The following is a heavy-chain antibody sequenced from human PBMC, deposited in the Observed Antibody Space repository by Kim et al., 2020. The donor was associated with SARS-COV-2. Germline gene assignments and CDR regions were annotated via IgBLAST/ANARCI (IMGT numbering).Heavy chain of an antibody. CDR3: ARVPTLVAAEYYYYGMDV. Sequence: KGRFTISRDNSKNTLYLQMNSLRAEDTAVYYCARVPTLVAAEYYYYGMDVWGQGTTVTVSS. J-gene: IGHJ6*02. D-gene: IGHD6-6*01. V-gene: IGHV3-30*07.